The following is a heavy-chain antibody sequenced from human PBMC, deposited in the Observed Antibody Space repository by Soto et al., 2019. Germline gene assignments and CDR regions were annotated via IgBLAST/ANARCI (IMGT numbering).Heavy chain of an antibody. CDR2: IGDTGNSP. J-gene: IGHJ4*02. D-gene: IGHD3-16*02. CDR1: GFTFSDYA. Sequence: HPGGSLRLSCAASGFTFSDYAMSWVRQAPGKGLEWVSGIGDTGNSPYYADSVRGRFTISRDNSKNTLFLQMNSLRAEDTAIYYCAKGASPFYPRFFDNWGLGTLVTVSS. CDR3: AKGASPFYPRFFDN. V-gene: IGHV3-23*01.